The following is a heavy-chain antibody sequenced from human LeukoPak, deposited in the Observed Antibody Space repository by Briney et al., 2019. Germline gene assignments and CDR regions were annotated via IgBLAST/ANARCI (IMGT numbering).Heavy chain of an antibody. CDR3: ARVIGSSWYPSYNWFDP. CDR2: INHSGST. Sequence: SETLSLTCAVYGGSFSGYYWSWIRQPPGKGLEWIGEINHSGSTNYNPSLKSRVTISVDTSKNQFSLKLSSVTVADTAVYYCARVIGSSWYPSYNWFDPWGQGTLVTVSS. V-gene: IGHV4-34*01. CDR1: GGSFSGYY. J-gene: IGHJ5*02. D-gene: IGHD6-13*01.